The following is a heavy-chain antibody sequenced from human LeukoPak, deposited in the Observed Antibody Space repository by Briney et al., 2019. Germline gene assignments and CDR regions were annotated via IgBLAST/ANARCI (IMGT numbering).Heavy chain of an antibody. CDR1: GYTFTRYN. D-gene: IGHD3-22*01. CDR3: ARGDGTYYQDSRGSWVGYFQY. CDR2: ISPSGGST. J-gene: IGHJ1*01. V-gene: IGHV1-46*01. Sequence: ASVNVCFKASGYTFTRYNIHWVRQAPGQGLEWMGIISPSGGSTSYAQKFQGRVTMTRDTSTSTVYMQMNSLRSEDTAVYYCARGDGTYYQDSRGSWVGYFQYCGQGTLVTVSS.